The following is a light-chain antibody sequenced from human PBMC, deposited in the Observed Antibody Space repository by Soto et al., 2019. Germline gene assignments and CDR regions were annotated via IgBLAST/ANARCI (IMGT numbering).Light chain of an antibody. J-gene: IGKJ5*01. CDR3: QQYNNWPAIT. CDR2: AAS. Sequence: EIVMTQSPPTLSVSPGERYALSCRASQSIRSNLAWYQQRPGQPPRLLIYAASTRATGIPARFSGSGSGTEFTLTISSLQSEDFAVYYCQQYNNWPAITVGQGTRLEIK. CDR1: QSIRSN. V-gene: IGKV3D-15*01.